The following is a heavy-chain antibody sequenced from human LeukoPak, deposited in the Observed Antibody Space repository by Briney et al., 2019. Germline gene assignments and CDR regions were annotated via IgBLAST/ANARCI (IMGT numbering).Heavy chain of an antibody. J-gene: IGHJ4*02. D-gene: IGHD6-13*01. CDR3: AKDHGQQLVIDY. Sequence: GGSLRLSCAASGFTFSSYAMSWVRQAPGKGLEWDSAISGSGGSTYYADSVKGRFTISRDNSRNTLYLQMNSLRAEDTAVYYCAKDHGQQLVIDYWGQGTLVTVSS. CDR1: GFTFSSYA. V-gene: IGHV3-23*01. CDR2: ISGSGGST.